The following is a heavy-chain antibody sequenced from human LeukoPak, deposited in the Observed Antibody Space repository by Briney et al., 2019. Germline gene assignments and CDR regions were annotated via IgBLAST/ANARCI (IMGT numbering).Heavy chain of an antibody. Sequence: ASVKVSCKASGYTFTGYYMHWVRQAPGQGLEWMGWINPNSGGTNYAQKLQGRVTMTRDTSISTAYMELSRLRSDDTAVYYCARVGYSGSYRYLYYFDHWGQGTLVTVSS. CDR3: ARVGYSGSYRYLYYFDH. J-gene: IGHJ4*02. V-gene: IGHV1-2*02. CDR2: INPNSGGT. CDR1: GYTFTGYY. D-gene: IGHD1-26*01.